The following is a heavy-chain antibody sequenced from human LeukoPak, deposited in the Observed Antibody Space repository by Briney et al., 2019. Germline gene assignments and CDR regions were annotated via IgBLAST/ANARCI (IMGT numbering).Heavy chain of an antibody. CDR1: GYTFTGYY. CDR3: ASRGFGRDDDAFDI. V-gene: IGHV1-2*02. CDR2: INPNSGGT. Sequence: ASVKVSCKASGYTFTGYYMHWVRQAPGQGLEWMGWINPNSGGTNYAQKFQGRVTMTRDTSISTAYMELSSLRSEDTAVYYCASRGFGRDDDAFDIWGQGTMVTVSS. J-gene: IGHJ3*02. D-gene: IGHD3-10*01.